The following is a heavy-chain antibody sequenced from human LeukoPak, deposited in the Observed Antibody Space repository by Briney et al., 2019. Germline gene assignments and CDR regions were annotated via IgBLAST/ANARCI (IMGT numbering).Heavy chain of an antibody. Sequence: PSETLSLTCAVYGGSFTAYYWNWIRQPPGKGLQWIGEINHSGSTNYIPSLESRVTISVDTSKNQFSLKLSSVTAADTAVYYCARVGVVFDYWGQGTLVTVSS. J-gene: IGHJ4*02. D-gene: IGHD3-16*01. CDR2: INHSGST. CDR1: GGSFTAYY. CDR3: ARVGVVFDY. V-gene: IGHV4-34*01.